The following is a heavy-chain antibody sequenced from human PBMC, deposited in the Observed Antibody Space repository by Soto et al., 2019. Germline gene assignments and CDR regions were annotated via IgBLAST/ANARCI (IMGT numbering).Heavy chain of an antibody. CDR3: ARGRYSYGYGWFDH. Sequence: VKVCCKASCGTFISYSIIWVRQAPGQGLEWMGGIIPIFGTANYAQKFQGRVTITADESTSTAYMELSSLRSEDTAVYYCARGRYSYGYGWFDHSGQGTPATVSS. D-gene: IGHD5-18*01. CDR2: IIPIFGTA. V-gene: IGHV1-69*13. CDR1: CGTFISYS. J-gene: IGHJ5*02.